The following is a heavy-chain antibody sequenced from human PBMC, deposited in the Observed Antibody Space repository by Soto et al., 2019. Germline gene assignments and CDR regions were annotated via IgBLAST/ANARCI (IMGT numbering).Heavy chain of an antibody. V-gene: IGHV4-39*01. CDR3: ARHPARYGVGPYWYFDL. Sequence: QLQLQESGPGLVKPSETLSLTCTVSGGSISSSSYYWGWIRQPPGKGLEWIGSIYYSGSTYYNPSLKSRVTISVDTSKNQFSLKLSSVTAADTAVYYCARHPARYGVGPYWYFDLWGRGTLVTVSS. CDR1: GGSISSSSYY. CDR2: IYYSGST. J-gene: IGHJ2*01. D-gene: IGHD4-17*01.